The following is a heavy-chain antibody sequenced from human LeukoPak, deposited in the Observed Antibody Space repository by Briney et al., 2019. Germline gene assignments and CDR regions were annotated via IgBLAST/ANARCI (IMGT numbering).Heavy chain of an antibody. D-gene: IGHD3-22*01. CDR2: IIPIFGTA. V-gene: IGHV1-69*01. CDR3: ARAPDYYDSSGYYYFDY. Sequence: SVKVSCKASGGTFSSYAISWVRQAPGQGLEWMGGIIPIFGTANYAQKFQGRVTITADESTSTAYMELSSLRSEDTAVYYCARAPDYYDSSGYYYFDYWGQGTLVTVSS. CDR1: GGTFSSYA. J-gene: IGHJ4*02.